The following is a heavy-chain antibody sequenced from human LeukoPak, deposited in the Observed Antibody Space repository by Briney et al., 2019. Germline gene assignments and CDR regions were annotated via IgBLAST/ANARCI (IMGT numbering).Heavy chain of an antibody. CDR2: INPNSGGT. Sequence: ASVKVSCKASGYTFTGYYMHWVRLAPGQGLEWMGWINPNSGGTNYAQKFQGRVTMTRDTSISTAYMELSRLRSDDTAVYYCARSRTDEYSSSGALDYWGQGTLVTVSS. V-gene: IGHV1-2*02. J-gene: IGHJ4*02. CDR3: ARSRTDEYSSSGALDY. D-gene: IGHD6-6*01. CDR1: GYTFTGYY.